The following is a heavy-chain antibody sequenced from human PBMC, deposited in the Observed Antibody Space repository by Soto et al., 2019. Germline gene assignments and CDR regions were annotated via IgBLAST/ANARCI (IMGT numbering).Heavy chain of an antibody. V-gene: IGHV3-23*01. J-gene: IGHJ6*02. CDR1: GFTFSSYA. CDR3: TSIAAAVHYYYYGMDV. CDR2: ISGSGGST. Sequence: PGGSLRLSCAASGFTFSSYAMSWVRQSPGKGLEWVSAISGSGGSTYYADSVKGRFTISRDNSKNTAYLQMNSLKTEDTAVYYCTSIAAAVHYYYYGMDVWGQGTTVTVSS. D-gene: IGHD6-13*01.